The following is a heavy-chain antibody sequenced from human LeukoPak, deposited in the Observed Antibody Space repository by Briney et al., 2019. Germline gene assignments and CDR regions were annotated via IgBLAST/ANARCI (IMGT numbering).Heavy chain of an antibody. Sequence: SETLSLTCAVYSGSFSGYYWSWIRQPPGKGLEWIGVINHSGSTNYNPSLKSRVTISVDTSKSQFSLKLSSVTAADTAVYYCATLGYCSGGSCYSSVVDYWGRGTLVTVSS. V-gene: IGHV4-34*01. D-gene: IGHD2-15*01. J-gene: IGHJ4*02. CDR2: INHSGST. CDR1: SGSFSGYY. CDR3: ATLGYCSGGSCYSSVVDY.